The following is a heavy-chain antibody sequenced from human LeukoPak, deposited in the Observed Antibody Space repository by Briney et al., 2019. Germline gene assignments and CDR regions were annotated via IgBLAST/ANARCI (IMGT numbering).Heavy chain of an antibody. CDR1: GGSISSYY. Sequence: SETLSLTCTVSGGSISSYYWSWIRQPPGRGLEWIGYIHYSGSTNYNPSLKSRVTISVDTSKNQFSLKLSSVTAADTAVYYCAKLGTTLDVFDIWGQGTMVTVSS. V-gene: IGHV4-59*01. J-gene: IGHJ3*02. CDR2: IHYSGST. CDR3: AKLGTTLDVFDI. D-gene: IGHD1-26*01.